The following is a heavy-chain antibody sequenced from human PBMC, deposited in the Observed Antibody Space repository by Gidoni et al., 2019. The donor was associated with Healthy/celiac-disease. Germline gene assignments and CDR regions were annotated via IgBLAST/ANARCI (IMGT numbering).Heavy chain of an antibody. J-gene: IGHJ3*02. V-gene: IGHV3-48*01. Sequence: EVQLVESGGGLVQPGGSLRLACTASGFTFSNYSMNWVRQVPGKGLEWVSYISSSRNTIYYADSMKGRFTISRDNAKNSLNLRMNSLTAEDTAVYYCARERYYGSGSFDAFDIWGQGTRVTVAS. CDR3: ARERYYGSGSFDAFDI. D-gene: IGHD3-10*01. CDR2: ISSSRNTI. CDR1: GFTFSNYS.